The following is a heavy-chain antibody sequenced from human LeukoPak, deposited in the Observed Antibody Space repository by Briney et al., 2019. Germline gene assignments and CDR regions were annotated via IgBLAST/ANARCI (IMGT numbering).Heavy chain of an antibody. Sequence: SETLSLTCAVYGGSFSGYYWSWIRQPPGKGLEWIGEINHSGSTNYNPSLKSRVTISVDTSKNQFSLRLSSLTAADAAVYYCTRQSLLSRLFGPWGQGTLVTVSS. CDR2: INHSGST. J-gene: IGHJ5*01. CDR1: GGSFSGYY. CDR3: TRQSLLSRLFGP. V-gene: IGHV4-34*01.